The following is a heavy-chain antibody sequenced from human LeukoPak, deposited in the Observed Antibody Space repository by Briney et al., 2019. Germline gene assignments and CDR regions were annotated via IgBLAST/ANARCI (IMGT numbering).Heavy chain of an antibody. CDR3: ASPALGQVTMKP. J-gene: IGHJ5*02. CDR1: GFTFSSYS. D-gene: IGHD3-22*01. CDR2: ISDSSSYI. V-gene: IGHV3-21*01. Sequence: SGWSLRLSCAASGFTFSSYSMHWVRQAPGKGLEWVSSISDSSSYIYYADSVKGRFTISRDNAKNSLYLRMNSLRAEDTAMYYCASPALGQVTMKPWGQGTLVTVSS.